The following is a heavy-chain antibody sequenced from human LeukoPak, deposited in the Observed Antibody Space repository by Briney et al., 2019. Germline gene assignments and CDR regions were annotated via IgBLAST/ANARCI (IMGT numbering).Heavy chain of an antibody. CDR3: ARGGYEPYYYYMDV. CDR2: IHTGNGNT. Sequence: ASVKVSCKASGYTFTNYAMHWLRQAPGQRLEWMGWIHTGNGNTKYSQKFQGRVTITADESTSTAYMELSSLRSEDTAVYYCARGGYEPYYYYMDVWGKGTTVTVSS. V-gene: IGHV1-3*04. D-gene: IGHD5-18*01. J-gene: IGHJ6*03. CDR1: GYTFTNYA.